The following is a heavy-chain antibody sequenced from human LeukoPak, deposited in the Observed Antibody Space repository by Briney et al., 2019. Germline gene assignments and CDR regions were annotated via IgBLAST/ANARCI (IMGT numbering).Heavy chain of an antibody. CDR2: IWYGGSNK. CDR3: ARGEDVVGALFDS. D-gene: IGHD1-26*01. CDR1: GFTFSSYG. Sequence: GGSLRPSCAASGFTFSSYGMHWVRQAPGKGLEWVAVIWYGGSNKYYADSVKGRFTISRDNSKNTLYLQMNSLRAEDTAVYYCARGEDVVGALFDSWGQGTLVTVSS. V-gene: IGHV3-33*08. J-gene: IGHJ4*02.